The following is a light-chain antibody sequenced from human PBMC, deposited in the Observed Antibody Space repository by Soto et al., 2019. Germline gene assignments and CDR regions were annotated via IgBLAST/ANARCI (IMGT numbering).Light chain of an antibody. CDR3: LYT. CDR2: AAS. CDR1: QSVNNNF. V-gene: IGKV3-20*01. J-gene: IGKJ2*01. Sequence: EIVLTQSPGTLSLSPGERVTLSCRASQSVNNNFLSWYQQKPGQAPRLLIYAASSGATGIPDRFSGSGSGPDFPLTITELDSDDVAVYSELYT.